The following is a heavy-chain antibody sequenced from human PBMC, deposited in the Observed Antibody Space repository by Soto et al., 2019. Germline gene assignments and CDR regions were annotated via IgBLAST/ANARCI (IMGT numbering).Heavy chain of an antibody. CDR1: GLTFTSSD. D-gene: IGHD5-18*01. J-gene: IGHJ4*02. CDR3: AADRGYSYGYALGD. Sequence: SVKVSCKGSGLTFTSSDVQWVRQARGQRLEWIGWIVVGSGNTNYAQKFQERVTITRDMTTSTAYMELSSLRSEDTAVYYCAADRGYSYGYALGDWGQGTLVTVAS. CDR2: IVVGSGNT. V-gene: IGHV1-58*01.